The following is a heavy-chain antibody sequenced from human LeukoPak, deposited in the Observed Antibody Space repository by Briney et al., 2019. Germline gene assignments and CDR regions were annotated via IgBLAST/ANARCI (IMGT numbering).Heavy chain of an antibody. CDR3: ARQEVATMMDAFDI. D-gene: IGHD3-22*01. V-gene: IGHV4-39*01. J-gene: IGHJ3*02. CDR1: GGSISSSSYY. CDR2: IYYSGST. Sequence: SETLSLTCTVSGGSISSSSYYWGWIRQPPGKGLEWIGSIYYSGSTYYNPSLKSRVTISVDTSKNQFSLKLSSVTAADTAVYYCARQEVATMMDAFDIWGQGTMVTVSS.